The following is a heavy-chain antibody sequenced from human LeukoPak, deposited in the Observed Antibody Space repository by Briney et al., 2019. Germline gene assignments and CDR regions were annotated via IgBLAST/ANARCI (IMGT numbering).Heavy chain of an antibody. V-gene: IGHV3-21*01. CDR2: ISSSSSYI. Sequence: PGGSLRLSCAASGFTFSSYAMSWVRQAPGKGLEWVSSISSSSSYIYYADSVKGRFTISRDNAKNSLYLQMNSLRAEDTAVYYCASGIGSGSYGYWGQGTLVTVSS. CDR3: ASGIGSGSYGY. D-gene: IGHD1-26*01. J-gene: IGHJ4*02. CDR1: GFTFSSYA.